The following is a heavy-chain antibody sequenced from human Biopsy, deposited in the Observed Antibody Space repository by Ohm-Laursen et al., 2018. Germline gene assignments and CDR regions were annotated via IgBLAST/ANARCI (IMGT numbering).Heavy chain of an antibody. CDR3: ATPFQYYDSWGGYPPFDH. D-gene: IGHD3-3*01. Sequence: GASVKVSCKASGGTFTNYAISWVRQAPGQGLEWVGGIIPLFNTANYAQKFQGRVGITADKSTTTAYMELSNLKSEDTAVYYCATPFQYYDSWGGYPPFDHWGQGTLVTVSS. CDR2: IIPLFNTA. CDR1: GGTFTNYA. J-gene: IGHJ4*02. V-gene: IGHV1-69*06.